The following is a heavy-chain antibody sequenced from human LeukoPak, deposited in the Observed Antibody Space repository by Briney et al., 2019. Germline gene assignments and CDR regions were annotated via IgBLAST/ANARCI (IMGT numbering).Heavy chain of an antibody. D-gene: IGHD4-11*01. CDR3: AREYSDSLTDTRDFDY. CDR2: INPNSGGT. J-gene: IGHJ4*02. Sequence: GASVKVSCKASGYTFTGYYIHWVRQAPGQGLEWMGWINPNSGGTNYAQKFQGRVTMTRDTSISTACMELSSLISDDTAVSYCAREYSDSLTDTRDFDYLGRGSLDAVCS. V-gene: IGHV1-2*02. CDR1: GYTFTGYY.